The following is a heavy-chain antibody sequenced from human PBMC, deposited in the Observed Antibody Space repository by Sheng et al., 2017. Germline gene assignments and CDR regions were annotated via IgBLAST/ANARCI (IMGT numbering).Heavy chain of an antibody. J-gene: IGHJ4*02. CDR2: IYYKGNT. V-gene: IGHV4-59*01. Sequence: QVQLQESGPGLVKPSETLSLTCSVSGGSISGYYWAWIRQPPGKGLEWIAYIYYKGNTNYNPSLKSRVTISADTSKNQFSLRLTSVTAADTAFYYCASTADYTSGLDYWGQGTLVTVSS. D-gene: IGHD3-22*01. CDR1: GGSISGYY. CDR3: ASTADYTSGLDY.